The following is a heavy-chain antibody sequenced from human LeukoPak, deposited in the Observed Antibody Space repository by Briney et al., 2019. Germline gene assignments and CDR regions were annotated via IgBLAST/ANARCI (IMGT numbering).Heavy chain of an antibody. CDR3: ARERQQLGKTFDF. D-gene: IGHD7-27*01. CDR2: IKHDGSER. Sequence: GGSLRLSCAASGFTFSYYWMSWVRQAPGEGLEWVATIKHDGSERYYVDSVKGRFTLSRDNADNSLYLQMNSLRAEDTAVYYCARERQQLGKTFDFWGQGTPVTVSS. V-gene: IGHV3-7*01. J-gene: IGHJ4*02. CDR1: GFTFSYYW.